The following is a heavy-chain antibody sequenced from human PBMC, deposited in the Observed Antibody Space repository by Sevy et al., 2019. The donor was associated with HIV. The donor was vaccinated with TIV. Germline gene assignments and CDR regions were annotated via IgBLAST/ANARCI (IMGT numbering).Heavy chain of an antibody. J-gene: IGHJ5*02. D-gene: IGHD3-3*01. V-gene: IGHV4-59*13. Sequence: SETLSLTCSVSGGSMRNFYWSWIRQPPGKGLEWIGNIYYSGSTNYNPSLKSRVTMSVDTSENQFSLKLSSVTAADTAVYYCARSGFLEWAGSTRGPRNWFDPWGQGTLVTVSS. CDR2: IYYSGST. CDR3: ARSGFLEWAGSTRGPRNWFDP. CDR1: GGSMRNFY.